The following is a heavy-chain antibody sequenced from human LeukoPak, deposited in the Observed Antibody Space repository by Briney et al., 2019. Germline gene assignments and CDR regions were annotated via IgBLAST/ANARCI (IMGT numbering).Heavy chain of an antibody. Sequence: GGSLRLSCAASGFTFDDYGMSWVRQAPGKGLEWVSVIYSGGSTYYADSVKGRFTISRDNSKNTLYLQMNSLRAEDTAVYYCARDRIAAAGTWYFDLWGRGTLVTVSS. J-gene: IGHJ2*01. D-gene: IGHD6-13*01. CDR1: GFTFDDYG. CDR2: IYSGGST. CDR3: ARDRIAAAGTWYFDL. V-gene: IGHV3-66*01.